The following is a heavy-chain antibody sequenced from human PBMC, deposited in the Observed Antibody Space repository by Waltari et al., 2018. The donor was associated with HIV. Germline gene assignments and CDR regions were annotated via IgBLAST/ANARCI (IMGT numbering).Heavy chain of an antibody. J-gene: IGHJ4*02. CDR3: ERLLKFEDSGYRPLAN. Sequence: EVHLVESGGALVQPGGSLRLSCAASGFSFRSDWMSWARQAPGKGPEWVANINQNGKTKNYVDSVKGRFTISRDNAGNTLYLQMNSLRGEDTAVYYCERLLKFEDSGYRPLANWGQGTLVTVSS. D-gene: IGHD3-22*01. CDR2: INQNGKTK. V-gene: IGHV3-7*01. CDR1: GFSFRSDW.